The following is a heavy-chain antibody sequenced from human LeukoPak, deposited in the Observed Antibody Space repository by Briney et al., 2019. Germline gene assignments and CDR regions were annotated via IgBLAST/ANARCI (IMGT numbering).Heavy chain of an antibody. D-gene: IGHD6-13*01. Sequence: ASVKVSCKASGYTFTSYYMHWVRQAPGQGLEWMGIINPSGGSTSYAQKFRGRVTMTRDTSTSTVYMELSSLRSEDTAVYYCARSSPYSSSWYSVYYGMDVWGQGTTVTVSS. CDR1: GYTFTSYY. CDR2: INPSGGST. V-gene: IGHV1-46*01. J-gene: IGHJ6*02. CDR3: ARSSPYSSSWYSVYYGMDV.